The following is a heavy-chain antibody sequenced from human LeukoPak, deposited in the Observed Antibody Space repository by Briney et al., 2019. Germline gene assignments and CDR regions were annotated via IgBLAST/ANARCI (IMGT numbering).Heavy chain of an antibody. CDR1: GGSISSSNW. CDR2: IYHSGST. CDR3: AKGYYYGSGSYPY. V-gene: IGHV4-4*02. J-gene: IGHJ4*02. Sequence: PSGTLSLTCAVSGGSISSSNWWSWVRQPPGKGLEWIGEIYHSGSTNYNPSLKSRVTISVDKSKNQFSLKLSSVTAADTAVYYCAKGYYYGSGSYPYWGQGTLVTVSS. D-gene: IGHD3-10*01.